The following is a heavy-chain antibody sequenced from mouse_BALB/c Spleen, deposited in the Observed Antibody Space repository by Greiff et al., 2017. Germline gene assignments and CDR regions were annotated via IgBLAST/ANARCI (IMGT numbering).Heavy chain of an antibody. D-gene: IGHD2-2*01. CDR3: ACYGYDEGGRY. CDR1: GFNIKDTY. CDR2: IDPANGNT. Sequence: EVKLVESGAELVKPGASVKLSCTASGFNIKDTYMHWVKQRPEQGLEWIGRIDPANGNTKYDPKFQGKATITADTSSNTAYLQLSSLTSEDSAVYYCACYGYDEGGRYWGQGTTLTVSS. J-gene: IGHJ2*01. V-gene: IGHV14-3*02.